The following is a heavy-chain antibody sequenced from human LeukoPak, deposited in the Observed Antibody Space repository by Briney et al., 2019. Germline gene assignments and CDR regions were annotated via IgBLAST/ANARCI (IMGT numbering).Heavy chain of an antibody. J-gene: IGHJ4*02. CDR1: GFTFSSYA. D-gene: IGHD1-26*01. Sequence: GRSLRLSCAASGFTFSSYAMHWVRQAPGKGLEWVAVISYDGSNKYYADSVKGRFTISRDNAKNTLYLQVNSLRAEDTAVYYCARALGSSSDYWGQGTLVTVSS. CDR2: ISYDGSNK. V-gene: IGHV3-30-3*01. CDR3: ARALGSSSDY.